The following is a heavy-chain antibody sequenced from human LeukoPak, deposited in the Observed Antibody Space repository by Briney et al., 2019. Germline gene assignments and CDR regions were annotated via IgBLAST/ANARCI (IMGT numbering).Heavy chain of an antibody. V-gene: IGHV1-2*02. J-gene: IGHJ3*02. D-gene: IGHD3-22*01. CDR2: INPNSGGT. CDR3: ARSAGLVYDAFDI. Sequence: ASVKVSCKASGYTFTGYYMHWARQAPGQGLEWMGWINPNSGGTNYAQKFQGRVTMTRDTSISTAYMELSRLRSDDTAVYYCARSAGLVYDAFDIWGQGTMVTVSS. CDR1: GYTFTGYY.